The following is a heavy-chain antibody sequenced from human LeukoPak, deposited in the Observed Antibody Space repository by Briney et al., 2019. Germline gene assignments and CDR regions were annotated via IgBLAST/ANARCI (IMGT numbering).Heavy chain of an antibody. J-gene: IGHJ3*02. D-gene: IGHD5-24*01. CDR2: ISAYNGNT. Sequence: ASVKVSCKASGYTFTSYGISWVRQAPGQGLEWMGWISAYNGNTNYAQKLQGRVTMTTDTSTSTAYMELRSLRSDDTAVYYCARDRVATTQMIIEDIWGQGTMVTVSS. CDR3: ARDRVATTQMIIEDI. V-gene: IGHV1-18*01. CDR1: GYTFTSYG.